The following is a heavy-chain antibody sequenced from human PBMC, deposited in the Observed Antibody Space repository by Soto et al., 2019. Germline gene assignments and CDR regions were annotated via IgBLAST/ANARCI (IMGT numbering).Heavy chain of an antibody. CDR1: GYTFTSYD. CDR2: MNPNSGNT. V-gene: IGHV1-8*01. CDR3: ARGATYYDFCCGYYSSLVFDP. D-gene: IGHD3-3*01. Sequence: ASVKVSCKASGYTFTSYDINWVRQATGQGLEWMGWMNPNSGNTGYAQKFQGRVTMTRNTSISTAYMELSSLRSEDTAVYYCARGATYYDFCCGYYSSLVFDPFGQGALVTVSS. J-gene: IGHJ5*02.